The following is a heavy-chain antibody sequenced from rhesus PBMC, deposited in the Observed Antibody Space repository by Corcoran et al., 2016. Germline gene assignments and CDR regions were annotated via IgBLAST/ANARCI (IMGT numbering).Heavy chain of an antibody. D-gene: IGHD3-3*01. J-gene: IGHJ5-1*01. CDR1: GYSISGYY. Sequence: QVQLQESGPGLVKPSETLSLSCAVSGYSISGYYCRRIRQAPRKGPEWIGYITYSGSNRYNPSLKSRVTVSRNTSKNQFSLRLSSVTAADTAVYYCARRKKFWTGWLFDVWSPGVLVTVSS. CDR2: ITYSGSN. CDR3: ARRKKFWTGWLFDV. V-gene: IGHV4-122*02.